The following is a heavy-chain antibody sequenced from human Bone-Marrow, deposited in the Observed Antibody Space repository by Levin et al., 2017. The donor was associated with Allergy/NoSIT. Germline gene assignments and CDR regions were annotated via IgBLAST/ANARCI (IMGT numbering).Heavy chain of an antibody. CDR2: MNPNSSNT. Sequence: GESLKISCKASGYTFTSFDINWVRQATGQGLEWMGWMNPNSSNTGLAQSFQGRVTMTTNISISTAYMELTSLTSEDTAVYYCARGRGAAAGGRSDIWGQGTMVTVSS. CDR1: GYTFTSFD. J-gene: IGHJ3*02. D-gene: IGHD6-13*01. V-gene: IGHV1-8*01. CDR3: ARGRGAAAGGRSDI.